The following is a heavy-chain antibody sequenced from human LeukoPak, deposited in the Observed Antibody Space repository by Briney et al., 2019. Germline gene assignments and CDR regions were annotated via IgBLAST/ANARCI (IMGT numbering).Heavy chain of an antibody. J-gene: IGHJ4*02. V-gene: IGHV4-39*01. Sequence: SETLSLTCTVSGGSISSSSYYWGWIRQPPGKGLEWIGSIYYSGSTYYNPSLKSRVTISVDTSKNQFSLKLSSVTAADTAVYYCARQLGGWPFDYWGQGTLVTVSS. CDR2: IYYSGST. CDR1: GGSISSSSYY. CDR3: ARQLGGWPFDY.